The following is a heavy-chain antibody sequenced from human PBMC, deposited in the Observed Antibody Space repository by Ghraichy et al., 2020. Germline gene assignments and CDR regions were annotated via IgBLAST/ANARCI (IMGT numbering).Heavy chain of an antibody. CDR2: IKSKTDGGTT. CDR3: TTGSGYDTYYYYGMDV. V-gene: IGHV3-15*01. J-gene: IGHJ6*02. Sequence: GALRLSCAASGFTFSNAWMSWVRQAPGKGLEWVGRIKSKTDGGTTDYAAPVKGRFTISRDDSKNTLYLQMNSLKTEDTAVYYCTTGSGYDTYYYYGMDVWGQGTTVTVSS. D-gene: IGHD5-12*01. CDR1: GFTFSNAW.